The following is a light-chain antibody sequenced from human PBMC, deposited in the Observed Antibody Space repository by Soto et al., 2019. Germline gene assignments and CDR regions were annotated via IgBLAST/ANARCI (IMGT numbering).Light chain of an antibody. Sequence: EVVMTQSPATLSVSPGERATLSCKASQSVRTKLAWYQQKPGQAPRLLIYGASSRATGIPARFSGSGSGTEFTLTISSLQSEDFGVYYCQQYDNWPPWTFGQGTKVDIK. V-gene: IGKV3-15*01. CDR1: QSVRTK. CDR2: GAS. J-gene: IGKJ1*01. CDR3: QQYDNWPPWT.